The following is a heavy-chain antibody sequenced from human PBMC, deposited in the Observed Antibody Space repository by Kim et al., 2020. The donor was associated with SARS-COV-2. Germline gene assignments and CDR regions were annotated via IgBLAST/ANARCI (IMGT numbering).Heavy chain of an antibody. D-gene: IGHD1-26*01. CDR3: ARRSIIGGAYYFDS. Sequence: YAQKFQGRVTMTTDTSTSTAYMELRSLRSDDTAVYFCARRSIIGGAYYFDSWGQGTLVTVSS. V-gene: IGHV1-18*01. J-gene: IGHJ4*02.